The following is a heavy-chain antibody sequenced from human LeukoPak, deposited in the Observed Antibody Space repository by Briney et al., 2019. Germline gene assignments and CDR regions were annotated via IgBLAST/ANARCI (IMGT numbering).Heavy chain of an antibody. Sequence: PGGSLRLSCAASGFTFSSYSMNWVRQAPGKGLEWVSGIYTGGDTYYADSVKDRFTISRDNSKHTLYLQMNSLRAEDTAVYYCTKGLWAGVSAARDWGQGTLVTVSS. CDR1: GFTFSSYS. CDR2: IYTGGDT. J-gene: IGHJ4*02. V-gene: IGHV3-66*01. CDR3: TKGLWAGVSAARD. D-gene: IGHD3-10*01.